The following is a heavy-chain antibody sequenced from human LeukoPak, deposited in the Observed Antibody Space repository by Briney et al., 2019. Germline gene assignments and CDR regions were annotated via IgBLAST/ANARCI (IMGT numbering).Heavy chain of an antibody. Sequence: ASVKVSCQPSGNSHSNFDMNWVRQAPGQGLEWMGWINFKSGNKGYVQKFQGRVTVTRNTSTSTVDMELSSLRSEDTAVYYCARGESHDNSGYSGKWFDPWGQGTLVTVSS. D-gene: IGHD5-12*01. CDR3: ARGESHDNSGYSGKWFDP. CDR1: GNSHSNFD. V-gene: IGHV1-8*01. J-gene: IGHJ5*02. CDR2: INFKSGNK.